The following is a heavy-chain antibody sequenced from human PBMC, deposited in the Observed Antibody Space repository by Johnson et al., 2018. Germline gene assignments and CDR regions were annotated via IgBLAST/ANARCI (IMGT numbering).Heavy chain of an antibody. Sequence: QVQLQESGPGLVKPSDTLSLMCTVSGGSISSYYYHWIRQSPGKGLEWIGYMYHSGGTNYNPSLNGRVTISLDTPKNQFSLKLSCVTAADTAVYYCARGRGTGSYSQAYLDHWGQGTLVTVSS. CDR1: GGSISSYY. CDR2: MYHSGGT. V-gene: IGHV4-59*01. CDR3: ARGRGTGSYSQAYLDH. J-gene: IGHJ1*01. D-gene: IGHD3-3*02.